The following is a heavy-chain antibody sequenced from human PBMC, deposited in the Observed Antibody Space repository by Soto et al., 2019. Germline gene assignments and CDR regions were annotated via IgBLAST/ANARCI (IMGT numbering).Heavy chain of an antibody. V-gene: IGHV1-69*13. CDR2: IIPIFGTA. J-gene: IGHJ6*02. D-gene: IGHD6-25*01. Sequence: SVKVSCKASGGTFSSYAISWVRQAPGQGLEWMGGIIPIFGTANYAQKFQGRVTITADESTSTAYMELSSLRSEDTAVYYCARDNTSPAYSSGWPYYYYGMDVWGQGTTVTVSS. CDR3: ARDNTSPAYSSGWPYYYYGMDV. CDR1: GGTFSSYA.